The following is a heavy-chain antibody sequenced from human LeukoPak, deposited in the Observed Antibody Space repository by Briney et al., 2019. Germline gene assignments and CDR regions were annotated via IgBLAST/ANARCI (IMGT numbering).Heavy chain of an antibody. J-gene: IGHJ5*02. V-gene: IGHV1-69*04. Sequence: ASVTVSFKASGGTFIIYAISWVRQAPGQGLEWMGRIIPILGIANYAQKFQGRVTITADKSTSTAYMELSSLRSEDTAVYYCAKKRYSSSLNWFDPWGQGTLVTVSS. CDR1: GGTFIIYA. CDR2: IIPILGIA. D-gene: IGHD6-13*01. CDR3: AKKRYSSSLNWFDP.